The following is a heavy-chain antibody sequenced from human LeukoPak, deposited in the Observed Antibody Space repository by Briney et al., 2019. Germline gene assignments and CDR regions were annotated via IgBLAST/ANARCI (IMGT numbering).Heavy chain of an antibody. Sequence: SETLSLTCTVSGGSISSSSYYWGWIRQPPGKGLEWIGSIYYSGSTYYNPSLKSRVTISVDTSKNQFSLKLSSVTAADTAVYYCARDRENEYCSSTSCYGWFDPWGQGTLVTVSS. V-gene: IGHV4-39*07. D-gene: IGHD2-2*01. CDR2: IYYSGST. J-gene: IGHJ5*02. CDR1: GGSISSSSYY. CDR3: ARDRENEYCSSTSCYGWFDP.